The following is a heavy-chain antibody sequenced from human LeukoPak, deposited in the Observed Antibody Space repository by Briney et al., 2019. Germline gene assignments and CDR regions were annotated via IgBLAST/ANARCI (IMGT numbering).Heavy chain of an antibody. CDR2: INSDGSST. D-gene: IGHD6-19*01. J-gene: IGHJ4*02. Sequence: GGSLRLSCAASGFTFSSYAMGWVRQAPGKGLVWVSRINSDGSSTSYADSVKGRFTISRDNAKNTLYLQMNSLRAEDTAVYYCARDGQWLVRSPLDYWGQGTLVTVSS. CDR1: GFTFSSYA. CDR3: ARDGQWLVRSPLDY. V-gene: IGHV3-74*01.